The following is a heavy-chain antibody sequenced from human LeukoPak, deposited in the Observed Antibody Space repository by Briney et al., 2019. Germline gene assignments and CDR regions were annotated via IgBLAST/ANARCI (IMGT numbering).Heavy chain of an antibody. CDR3: ARGSGWYYY. V-gene: IGHV4-59*01. CDR1: GGTNSTYY. J-gene: IGHJ4*02. CDR2: IYYSGST. Sequence: PSETLSLTGTVPGGTNSTYYWNWIRQPPGKGLEWIGYIYYSGSTDYNPSLRSRVTISVDTSKNQFSLKLSSVTAADTAVYYCARGSGWYYYWGQGTLVTVSS. D-gene: IGHD6-19*01.